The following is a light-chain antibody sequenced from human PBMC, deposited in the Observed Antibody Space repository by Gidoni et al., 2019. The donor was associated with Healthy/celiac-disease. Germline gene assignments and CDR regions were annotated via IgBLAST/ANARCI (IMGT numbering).Light chain of an antibody. J-gene: IGKJ4*01. CDR1: QSISSW. CDR3: QQYNSYPLT. V-gene: IGKV1-5*03. CDR2: KAS. Sequence: DLKLHQSPATLSASVGDRVTIPCRASQSISSWLAWYQQKPGKAPTLLIYKASSLESGIPSRFSGSGSGTEFTLTISSLQPDDFATYYCQQYNSYPLTFGGGTKVEIK.